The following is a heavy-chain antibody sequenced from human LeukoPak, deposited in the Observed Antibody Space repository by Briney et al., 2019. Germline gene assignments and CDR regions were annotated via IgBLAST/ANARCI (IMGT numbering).Heavy chain of an antibody. Sequence: PSETLSLTCTVSGGSINNYYWSWIRQPAGMGLEWIGRIYSSGSTNYSPSLKSRVTMSVDTSKTQFSLRLSSVTAADTAVYYCARGPDTRGYSYYFDYWGRGTLVSVSS. D-gene: IGHD5-18*01. CDR2: IYSSGST. J-gene: IGHJ4*02. V-gene: IGHV4-4*07. CDR3: ARGPDTRGYSYYFDY. CDR1: GGSINNYY.